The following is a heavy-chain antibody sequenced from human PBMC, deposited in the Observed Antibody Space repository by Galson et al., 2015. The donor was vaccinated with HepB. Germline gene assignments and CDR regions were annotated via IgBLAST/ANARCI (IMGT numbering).Heavy chain of an antibody. CDR2: MSNSGSST. D-gene: IGHD3-9*01. CDR3: AREGSIYNFDDTGFPVDAFDI. V-gene: IGHV3-11*05. Sequence: SLRLSCAGSGFSFSTYYMSWIRQAPGKGLEWIAYMSNSGSSTDYADSVKGRFTISRDNGKNSLFLQMNSLTVDDTAVYYCAREGSIYNFDDTGFPVDAFDIWGQGTMVTVSS. J-gene: IGHJ3*02. CDR1: GFSFSTYY.